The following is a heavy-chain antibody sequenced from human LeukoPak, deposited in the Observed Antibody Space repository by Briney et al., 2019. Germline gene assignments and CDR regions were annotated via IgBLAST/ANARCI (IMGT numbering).Heavy chain of an antibody. Sequence: PEGSLRLSCAVSGFTVSGNYMSWVRQAPGKGLEWVSLIYSGGTTYYADSVEGRFTISRVNSKNTLYLQVNSLRAEDTAVYYCAGWPSSSWYKVAAFGIWGQGTMVTVSS. CDR2: IYSGGTT. J-gene: IGHJ3*02. CDR3: AGWPSSSWYKVAAFGI. CDR1: GFTVSGNY. D-gene: IGHD6-13*01. V-gene: IGHV3-53*01.